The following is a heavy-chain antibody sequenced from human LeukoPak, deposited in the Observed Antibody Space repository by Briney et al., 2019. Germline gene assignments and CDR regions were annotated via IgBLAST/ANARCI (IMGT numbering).Heavy chain of an antibody. CDR3: ARGTSNYKTGTRVGGMDV. D-gene: IGHD1/OR15-1a*01. V-gene: IGHV3-21*06. CDR1: EFVFSNFG. CDR2: ISASGNII. Sequence: GGSLRRACAASEFVFSNFGMNWVRQTPEKGLDWVAYISASGNIIHYAGSVQGRFIVSRDNDNNSLFLEMNSLKGDDTALYYCARGTSNYKTGTRVGGMDVWGQGTMVAVSS. J-gene: IGHJ6*02.